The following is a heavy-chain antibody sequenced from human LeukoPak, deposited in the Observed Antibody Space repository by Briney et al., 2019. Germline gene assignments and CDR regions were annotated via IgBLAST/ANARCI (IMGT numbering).Heavy chain of an antibody. J-gene: IGHJ3*02. CDR3: ARAGGIVGAYSAFDI. CDR2: ISSHGSDK. D-gene: IGHD1-26*01. CDR1: GFTIRNFA. Sequence: GRSLRLSCAASGFTIRNFAIHWVRQAPGKGLEWVAVISSHGSDKYYGDSVKGRFTISRDNSKNTLSLQMNSLRAEDTAVYYCARAGGIVGAYSAFDIWCQGTMVTVSS. V-gene: IGHV3-30*01.